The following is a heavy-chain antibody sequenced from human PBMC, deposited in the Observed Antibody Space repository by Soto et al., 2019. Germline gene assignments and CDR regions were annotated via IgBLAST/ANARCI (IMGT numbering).Heavy chain of an antibody. CDR2: IIPIFGTA. V-gene: IGHV1-69*13. D-gene: IGHD3-22*01. J-gene: IGHJ4*02. CDR3: ASGDYYDSSGYVDY. Sequence: ASVKVSCKASGGTFSSYAISWVRQAPGQGPEWMGGIIPIFGTANYAQKFQGRVTITADESTSTAYMELSSLRSEDTAVYYCASGDYYDSSGYVDYWGQGTRVTVSA. CDR1: GGTFSSYA.